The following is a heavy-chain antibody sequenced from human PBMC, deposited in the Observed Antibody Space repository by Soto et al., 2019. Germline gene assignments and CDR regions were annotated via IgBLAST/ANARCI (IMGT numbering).Heavy chain of an antibody. CDR1: GFTFSSYA. CDR2: ISHDGNVN. V-gene: IGHV3-30*18. Sequence: QVQLVESGGGVVQPGRSLRLSCEASGFTFSSYAMHWVRQAPGKGLEWVAVISHDGNVNYYSESVKGRFTMSRDNSKDTLSLQMDSLRTEDTAVYFCAKDEYWESHFYYFMDLWGKGTPVTVSS. D-gene: IGHD2-8*02. CDR3: AKDEYWESHFYYFMDL. J-gene: IGHJ6*03.